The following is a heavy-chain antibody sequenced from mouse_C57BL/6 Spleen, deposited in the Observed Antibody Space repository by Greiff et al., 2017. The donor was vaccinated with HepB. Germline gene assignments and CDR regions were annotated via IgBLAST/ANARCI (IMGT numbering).Heavy chain of an antibody. V-gene: IGHV2-2*01. J-gene: IGHJ4*01. CDR3: ARMITTVPYYYAMDY. CDR2: IWSGGST. D-gene: IGHD1-1*01. CDR1: GFSLTSYG. Sequence: VQLQQSGPGLVQPSQSLSITCTVSGFSLTSYGVHWVRQSPGKGLEWLGVIWSGGSTDYNAAFISRLSISKDNSKSQVFFKMNSLQADDTAIYYCARMITTVPYYYAMDYWGQGTSVTVSS.